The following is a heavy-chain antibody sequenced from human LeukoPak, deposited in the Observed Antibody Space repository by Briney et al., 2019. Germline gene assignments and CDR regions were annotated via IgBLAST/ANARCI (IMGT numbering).Heavy chain of an antibody. CDR2: IRYDGSNK. Sequence: GGSLRLSCAASGFTFSNYGMHWVRQAPGKGLEWVAFIRYDGSNKYYADSVKGRFTISRDTSKNTLYLQMNSLRAEDTAVYYCAKDMMAGSSWYHDAFDIWGQGTMVTVSS. CDR1: GFTFSNYG. CDR3: AKDMMAGSSWYHDAFDI. D-gene: IGHD6-13*01. J-gene: IGHJ3*02. V-gene: IGHV3-30*02.